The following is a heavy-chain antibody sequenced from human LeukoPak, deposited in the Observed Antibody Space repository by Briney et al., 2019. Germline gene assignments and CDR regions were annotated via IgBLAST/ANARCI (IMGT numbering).Heavy chain of an antibody. CDR2: INHNGEAI. CDR3: ARDYDWALDF. V-gene: IGHV3-48*02. CDR1: GFTFSSYA. J-gene: IGHJ4*02. Sequence: GGSLRLSCAASGFTFSSYAMRWVGQAPGKGLEWIAYINHNGEAIYYPEFVKGRFIISRDNAKNTLFLQMNDLRDEDTAVYYCARDYDWALDFWGQGTRVTVSS. D-gene: IGHD3-9*01.